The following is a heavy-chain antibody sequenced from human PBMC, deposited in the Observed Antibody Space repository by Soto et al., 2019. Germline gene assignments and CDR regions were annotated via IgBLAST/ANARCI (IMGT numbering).Heavy chain of an antibody. CDR2: ISAYNGNT. CDR3: ARGRGSRIPTYYYYGMDV. Sequence: ASVKVSCKASGGTFSSYTISWVRQAPGQGLEWMGWISAYNGNTNYAQKLQGRVTMTTDTSTSTAYMELRSLRSDDTAVYYCARGRGSRIPTYYYYGMDVWGQGTTVTVTS. J-gene: IGHJ6*02. V-gene: IGHV1-18*01. CDR1: GGTFSSYT. D-gene: IGHD3-10*01.